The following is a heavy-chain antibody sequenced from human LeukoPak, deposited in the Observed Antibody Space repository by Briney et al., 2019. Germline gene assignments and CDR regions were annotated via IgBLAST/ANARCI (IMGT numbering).Heavy chain of an antibody. CDR1: GYTFTGYY. Sequence: GASVKVSCKASGYTFTGYYMHWVRQAPGQGLEWMGWINPNSGGTNYAQKFQGRVTMTRDTSISTAYMELSRLRSDDTAVYYCARGDFSGSTSFYYYYYMDVWGKGTTVTVSS. D-gene: IGHD2-2*01. J-gene: IGHJ6*03. CDR2: INPNSGGT. V-gene: IGHV1-2*02. CDR3: ARGDFSGSTSFYYYYYMDV.